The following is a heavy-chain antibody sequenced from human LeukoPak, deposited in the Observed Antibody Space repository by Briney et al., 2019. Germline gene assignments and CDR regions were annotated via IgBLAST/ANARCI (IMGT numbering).Heavy chain of an antibody. D-gene: IGHD3-10*01. Sequence: PSETLSLTCTVSGGSISSYYWSWIRQPAGKGLEWIGRIYTSGSTNYNPSLKSRVTISVDTSKNQFSLKLSSVTAADTAVYYCARSAMVRGADKGAFDIWGQGTMVTVSS. CDR2: IYTSGST. J-gene: IGHJ3*02. CDR1: GGSISSYY. V-gene: IGHV4-4*07. CDR3: ARSAMVRGADKGAFDI.